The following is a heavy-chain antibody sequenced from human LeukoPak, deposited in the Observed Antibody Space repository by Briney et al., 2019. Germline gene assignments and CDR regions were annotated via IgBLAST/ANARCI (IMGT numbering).Heavy chain of an antibody. Sequence: PGGSLRLSCTASEFTLSSSAMSWVRQAPGKGLEWVSAISGSGGSTYYADSVKGRFTISRDNSKNTLYLQMNSLRAEDTAVYYCAKGGGNPTDDAFDIWGQGTMVTVSS. J-gene: IGHJ3*02. D-gene: IGHD4-23*01. CDR2: ISGSGGST. CDR3: AKGGGNPTDDAFDI. CDR1: EFTLSSSA. V-gene: IGHV3-23*01.